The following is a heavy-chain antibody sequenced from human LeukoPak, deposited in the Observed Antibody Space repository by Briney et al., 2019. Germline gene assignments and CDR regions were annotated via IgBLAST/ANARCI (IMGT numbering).Heavy chain of an antibody. CDR3: ARGTAVYASWINY. D-gene: IGHD2-8*01. V-gene: IGHV3-30-3*01. Sequence: GGSLRLSCAAPGFTFSSYAMHWVRQAPRKGLEWVAVISYDGSNKYYADSVKGRFTISRDNSKNTLFLQVDSLRPEDTAVYYCARGTAVYASWINYWGQGTLVTVSS. CDR1: GFTFSSYA. J-gene: IGHJ4*02. CDR2: ISYDGSNK.